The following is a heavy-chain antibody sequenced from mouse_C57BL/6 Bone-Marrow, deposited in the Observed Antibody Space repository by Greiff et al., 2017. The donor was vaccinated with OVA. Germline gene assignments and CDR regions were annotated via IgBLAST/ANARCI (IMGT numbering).Heavy chain of an antibody. CDR2: ISSGGSYT. J-gene: IGHJ4*01. CDR3: ARTGSNYSCY. D-gene: IGHD2-5*01. V-gene: IGHV5-6*01. Sequence: EVKLMESGGDLVKPGGSLKLSCAASGFTFSSYGMSWVLQTPDKRLEWVATISSGGSYTYYPDSVKGRFTISRDNAKNTLYLQMSSLKSEDTAMYYSARTGSNYSCYWGQGTSVTVSS. CDR1: GFTFSSYG.